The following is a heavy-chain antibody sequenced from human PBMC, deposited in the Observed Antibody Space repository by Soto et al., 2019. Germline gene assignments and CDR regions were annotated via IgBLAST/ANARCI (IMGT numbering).Heavy chain of an antibody. Sequence: GGSLRLSCEGSGFSFRNYAMSWVRQAPGKGLEWVSSISGSGATPSYAVSVKGRFAISRDNSMSALSLQMNSLTADDTAVYYCVKSRRETAAGLFDYWGQGILVTVSS. CDR1: GFSFRNYA. V-gene: IGHV3-23*01. J-gene: IGHJ4*02. CDR3: VKSRRETAAGLFDY. CDR2: ISGSGATP. D-gene: IGHD6-13*01.